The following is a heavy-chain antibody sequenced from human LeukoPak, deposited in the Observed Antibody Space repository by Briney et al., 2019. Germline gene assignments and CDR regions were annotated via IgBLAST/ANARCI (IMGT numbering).Heavy chain of an antibody. V-gene: IGHV3-23*01. CDR3: AKVNYYGSGPMDV. J-gene: IGHJ6*02. CDR2: ISGSGGST. D-gene: IGHD3-10*01. CDR1: GFTFSSYA. Sequence: GGSLRLSCAASGFTFSSYAMSWVRQAPGKGLEWVSAISGSGGSTCYADSVKGRFTISRDNSKNTLYLQMNSLRAEDTAVYYCAKVNYYGSGPMDVWGQGTTVTVSS.